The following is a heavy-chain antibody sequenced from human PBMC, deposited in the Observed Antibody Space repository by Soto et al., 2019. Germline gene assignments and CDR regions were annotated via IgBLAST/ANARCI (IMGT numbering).Heavy chain of an antibody. CDR3: AAEPYHGSGADCSSIDLPGVTYNGMDV. D-gene: IGHD2-21*02. J-gene: IGHJ6*02. Sequence: GSSVKVSCKASGFTFSNSAVQWVRQARGQRLEWLGWIDVGSGNTNYAQKFQDRVTISRDMSTSTVYMDLGSLRSEDTAVYYCAAEPYHGSGADCSSIDLPGVTYNGMDVWGQGTSVTVSS. CDR2: IDVGSGNT. CDR1: GFTFSNSA. V-gene: IGHV1-58*01.